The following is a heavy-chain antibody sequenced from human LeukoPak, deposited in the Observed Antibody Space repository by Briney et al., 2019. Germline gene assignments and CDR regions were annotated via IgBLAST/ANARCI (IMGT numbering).Heavy chain of an antibody. V-gene: IGHV4-38-2*02. CDR2: IYHSGST. CDR1: GYSISSGYY. Sequence: QPSETLSLTCTVSGYSISSGYYWGWIRQPPGKGLDWIGSIYHSGSTYYNPSLKSRVTISVDRSKNQFSLKLSSVTAADTAVYYCARGDYYDSSGPIWGYAFDIWGQGTMVTVSS. D-gene: IGHD3-22*01. J-gene: IGHJ3*02. CDR3: ARGDYYDSSGPIWGYAFDI.